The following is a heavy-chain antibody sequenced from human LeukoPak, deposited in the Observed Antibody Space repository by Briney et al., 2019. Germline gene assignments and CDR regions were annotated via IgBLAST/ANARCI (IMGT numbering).Heavy chain of an antibody. CDR3: AKSRRDTGSSQTVDY. CDR2: ISGSGSST. V-gene: IGHV3-23*01. CDR1: GFTFSSYA. D-gene: IGHD1-26*01. Sequence: GGSLRLSCAASGFTFSSYAMSWVRQAPGKGLEWVSTISGSGSSTYYADSVKGRFTISRDNAKNSLYLQMNSLRAEDTAVYYCAKSRRDTGSSQTVDYWGQGTLVTVSS. J-gene: IGHJ4*02.